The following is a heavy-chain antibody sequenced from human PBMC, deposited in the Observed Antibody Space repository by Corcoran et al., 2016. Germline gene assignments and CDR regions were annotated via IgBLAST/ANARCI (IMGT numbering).Heavy chain of an antibody. CDR1: GFTFSNAW. CDR3: TTEFGEWLFFTY. CDR2: IKSKTDGGTT. V-gene: IGHV3-15*01. J-gene: IGHJ4*02. Sequence: EVQLVESGGGLVKPGGSLRLSCAASGFTFSNAWMSWVRQAPGKGLEWVGRIKSKTDGGTTDYAAPVKGRFTISRDDSKNTLYLQMNSLKTEDTAVYYCTTEFGEWLFFTYWGQGTLVTVSS. D-gene: IGHD3-3*01.